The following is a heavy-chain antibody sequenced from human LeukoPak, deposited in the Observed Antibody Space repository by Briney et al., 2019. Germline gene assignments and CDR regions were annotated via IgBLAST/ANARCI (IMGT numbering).Heavy chain of an antibody. J-gene: IGHJ6*03. CDR2: IIPIFGTA. CDR3: ARGEYQLHLYYYYYYMDV. D-gene: IGHD2-2*01. V-gene: IGHV1-69*05. CDR1: GGTFSSYA. Sequence: GASVKVSCKASGGTFSSYAISWVRQAPGQGLEWMGGIIPIFGTANYAQKFQGRVTTTTDESTSTAYMELSSLRSEDTAVYYCARGEYQLHLYYYYYYMDVWGKGTTVTVSS.